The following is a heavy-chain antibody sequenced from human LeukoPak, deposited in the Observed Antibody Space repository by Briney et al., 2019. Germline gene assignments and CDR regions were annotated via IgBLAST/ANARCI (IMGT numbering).Heavy chain of an antibody. V-gene: IGHV3-30-3*01. Sequence: GGSLRLSCAASGFSFSSFPMHWVRQSPGKGLEWVAVISYDGSNEYYADSVKGRFTISRDNAKNSLYLQMNSLRAEDTAVYYCARDFLSSWYGSGPYYYYYGMDVWGQGTTVTVSS. CDR1: GFSFSSFP. J-gene: IGHJ6*02. CDR3: ARDFLSSWYGSGPYYYYYGMDV. D-gene: IGHD6-13*01. CDR2: ISYDGSNE.